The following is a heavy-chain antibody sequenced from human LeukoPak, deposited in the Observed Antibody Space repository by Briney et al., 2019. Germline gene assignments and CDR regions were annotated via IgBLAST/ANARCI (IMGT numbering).Heavy chain of an antibody. CDR1: GFTFDEYA. D-gene: IGHD4-11*01. V-gene: IGHV3-43*02. CDR3: AKDILLTTGWYLDL. CDR2: ISWDGDIT. Sequence: GGSVRLFCAASGFTFDEYAMHWVRQATGKGLEWVSHISWDGDITYYADSAKGRFTISRDNSKNSLYLRMDSLRTEDTALYYCAKDILLTTGWYLDLWGRGTLVTVSS. J-gene: IGHJ2*01.